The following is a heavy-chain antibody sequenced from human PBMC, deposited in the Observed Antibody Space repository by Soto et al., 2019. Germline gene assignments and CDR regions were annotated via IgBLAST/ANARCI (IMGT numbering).Heavy chain of an antibody. CDR1: GFTFSSYA. Sequence: GGSLRLSCAASGFTFSSYAMSWVRQAPGKGLEWVSAISGSGGSTYYADSVKGRFTISRDNSKNTLYLQMNSLRAEDTAVYYCAKRQFIVVVPAADNWFDPWGQGTLVTVSS. CDR2: ISGSGGST. CDR3: AKRQFIVVVPAADNWFDP. J-gene: IGHJ5*02. V-gene: IGHV3-23*01. D-gene: IGHD2-2*01.